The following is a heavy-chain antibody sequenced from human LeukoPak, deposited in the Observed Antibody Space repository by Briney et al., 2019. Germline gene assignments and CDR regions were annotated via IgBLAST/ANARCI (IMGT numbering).Heavy chain of an antibody. CDR1: GGSISGHY. Sequence: SETLSLTCSVSGGSISGHYWSWIRQPPGKGLEWLGYIYYIGSTNSNPSLKSRLTISLDTSKNQFSLKLSSVTAADTAVYYCARLPYYYYGLDVWGRGNTVTVSS. CDR2: IYYIGST. J-gene: IGHJ6*02. CDR3: ARLPYYYYGLDV. V-gene: IGHV4-59*11.